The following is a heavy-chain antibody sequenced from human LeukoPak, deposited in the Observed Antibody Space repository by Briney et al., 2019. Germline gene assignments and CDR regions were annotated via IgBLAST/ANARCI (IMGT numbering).Heavy chain of an antibody. J-gene: IGHJ4*02. CDR1: GFTFSSYG. CDR2: ISYDGSNK. V-gene: IGHV3-30*18. CDR3: AKDWGEQLWQNIDY. Sequence: GGSLRLSCAASGFTFSSYGMHWVRQAPGKGLEWVAVISYDGSNKYYADSVKGRFTISRDNSKNTLYLQMNSLRAEDTAVYYCAKDWGEQLWQNIDYWGQGTLVTVSS. D-gene: IGHD5-18*01.